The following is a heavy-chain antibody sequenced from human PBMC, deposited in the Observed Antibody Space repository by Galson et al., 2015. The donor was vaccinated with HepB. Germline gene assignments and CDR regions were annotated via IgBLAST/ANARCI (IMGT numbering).Heavy chain of an antibody. CDR2: ISSSGSVL. CDR1: GFNFNSFS. V-gene: IGHV3-48*01. J-gene: IGHJ4*02. CDR3: ARDRRRAFRYFDWSSGAFDL. D-gene: IGHD3-9*01. Sequence: SLRLSCAASGFNFNSFSMNWVRQAPGQGLAWVSYISSSGSVLFYADSVNGRFTISTDKAKKSLFLQMGSLRAEDTSVHYCARDRRRAFRYFDWSSGAFDLWGQGTLVTVSS.